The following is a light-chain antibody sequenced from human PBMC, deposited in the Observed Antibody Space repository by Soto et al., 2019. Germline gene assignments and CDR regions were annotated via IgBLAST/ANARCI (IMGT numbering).Light chain of an antibody. CDR2: SNH. J-gene: IGLJ2*01. V-gene: IGLV1-47*02. Sequence: QSVLTQPPSASGTPGQRVTISCSGSSSNIGSNSVYWYQQLPGTAPKLLIYSNHQRPSGVPDRFSGSKSGTSASLAISGLRSEDEANYYCAAWEDSPSGVVFGGGTKLTVL. CDR3: AAWEDSPSGVV. CDR1: SSNIGSNS.